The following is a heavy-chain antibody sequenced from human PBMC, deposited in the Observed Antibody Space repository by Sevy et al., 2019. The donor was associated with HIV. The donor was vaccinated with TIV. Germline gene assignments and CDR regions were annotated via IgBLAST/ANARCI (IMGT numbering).Heavy chain of an antibody. Sequence: GGSLRLSCAASGFTFSSYWMSWVRQAPGKGVEWVATIIQDGSETFYVESVKGRLTISRHNPRKSLYLQMNSLSAEDTAVYYCARLFYGSADYWGQGTLVTVSS. J-gene: IGHJ4*02. CDR3: ARLFYGSADY. CDR2: IIQDGSET. CDR1: GFTFSSYW. D-gene: IGHD3-10*01. V-gene: IGHV3-7*01.